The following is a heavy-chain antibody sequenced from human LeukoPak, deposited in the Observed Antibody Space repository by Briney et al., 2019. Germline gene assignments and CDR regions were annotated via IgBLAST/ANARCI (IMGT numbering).Heavy chain of an antibody. Sequence: GGSLRLSCAGSGFTFSSYAMHWVRQAPGKGLEWVAVISYDGSNKYYADSVKGRFTISRDNSKNTLYLQMNSLRAEDTAVYYCARVEGLLLTLDYWGQGTLVTVSS. CDR3: ARVEGLLLTLDY. CDR2: ISYDGSNK. V-gene: IGHV3-30*04. CDR1: GFTFSSYA. J-gene: IGHJ4*02. D-gene: IGHD3-10*01.